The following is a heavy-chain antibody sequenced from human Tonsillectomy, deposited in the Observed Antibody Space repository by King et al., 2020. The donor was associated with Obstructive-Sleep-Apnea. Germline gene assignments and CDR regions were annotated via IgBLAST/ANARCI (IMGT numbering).Heavy chain of an antibody. CDR2: IDPSDSYT. CDR3: ARDGIVVVPAAIGHWFDP. CDR1: GYSFTSYW. J-gene: IGHJ5*02. V-gene: IGHV5-10-1*01. D-gene: IGHD2-2*02. Sequence: VQLVESGAEVKKPGESLRISCKGSGYSFTSYWISWVRQMPGKGLEWMGRIDPSDSYTNYSPSFQGHVTISADKSISTAYLQWSSLKASDTAMYYCARDGIVVVPAAIGHWFDPWGQGTLVTVSS.